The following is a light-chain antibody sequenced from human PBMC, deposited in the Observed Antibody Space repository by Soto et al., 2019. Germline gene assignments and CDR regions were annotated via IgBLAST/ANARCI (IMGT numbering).Light chain of an antibody. CDR1: SSDIGDYNY. V-gene: IGLV2-11*01. Sequence: QSVLTQPRSVSGSPGQSVTISCTGTSSDIGDYNYVSWYQQHPGKAPQLIIYDVTKRPSGVPDRFSGSKSDNTASLTISGLQAEAEADYYCCSYAETNNFIFGNGTKVTV. CDR2: DVT. J-gene: IGLJ1*01. CDR3: CSYAETNNFI.